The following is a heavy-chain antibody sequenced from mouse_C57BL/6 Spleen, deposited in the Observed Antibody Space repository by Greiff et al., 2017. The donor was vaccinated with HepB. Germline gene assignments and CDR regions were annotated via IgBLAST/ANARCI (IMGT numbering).Heavy chain of an antibody. J-gene: IGHJ1*03. CDR1: GYAFSSSW. D-gene: IGHD2-1*01. CDR3: ARIYYGNYVDFDV. V-gene: IGHV1-82*01. Sequence: VKLVESGPELVKPGASVKISCKASGYAFSSSWMNWVKQRPGKGLEWIGRIYPGDGDTNYNGKFKGKATLTADKSSSTAYMQLSSLTSEDSAVYFCARIYYGNYVDFDVWGTGTTVTVSS. CDR2: IYPGDGDT.